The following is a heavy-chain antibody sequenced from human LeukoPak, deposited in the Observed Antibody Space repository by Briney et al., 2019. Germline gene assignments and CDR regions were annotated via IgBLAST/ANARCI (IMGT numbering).Heavy chain of an antibody. Sequence: ASVKVSCKASGYTFTSYAMHWVRQAPGQRLEWMGWINAGNGNTKYSQKFQGRVTITRDTSASTAYMELSSLRSEDTAVYYCAREGSSSTTGFDYWGQGTLVTVSS. CDR1: GYTFTSYA. CDR2: INAGNGNT. CDR3: AREGSSSTTGFDY. D-gene: IGHD6-13*01. V-gene: IGHV1-3*01. J-gene: IGHJ4*02.